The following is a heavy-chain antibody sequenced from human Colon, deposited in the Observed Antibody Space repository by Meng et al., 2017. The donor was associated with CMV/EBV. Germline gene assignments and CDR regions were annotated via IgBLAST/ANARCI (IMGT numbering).Heavy chain of an antibody. Sequence: AASGFPFSDYFMTWIRQAPGKGLEWISYISSGSNTIYYADSLEGRFTVSRDNAKNSLYLQMNSLRADDTAVYYCARDHRGVGAAFDIWGQGTVVTVSS. CDR1: GFPFSDYF. CDR2: ISSGSNTI. D-gene: IGHD2-8*01. CDR3: ARDHRGVGAAFDI. J-gene: IGHJ3*02. V-gene: IGHV3-11*04.